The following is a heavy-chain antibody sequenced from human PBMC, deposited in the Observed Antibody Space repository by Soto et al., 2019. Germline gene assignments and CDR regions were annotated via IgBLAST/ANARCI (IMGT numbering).Heavy chain of an antibody. CDR2: IKQDGSEK. Sequence: WSLRLSCVVSGFTFSSYWMNWVRQAPGKGLEWVANIKQDGSEKYYVDSAKGRFTISRDNAKNSLYLQMNSLSAEDTAIYYCATSRTFDYWGQGTLVTVSS. V-gene: IGHV3-7*01. D-gene: IGHD6-13*01. J-gene: IGHJ4*02. CDR3: ATSRTFDY. CDR1: GFTFSSYW.